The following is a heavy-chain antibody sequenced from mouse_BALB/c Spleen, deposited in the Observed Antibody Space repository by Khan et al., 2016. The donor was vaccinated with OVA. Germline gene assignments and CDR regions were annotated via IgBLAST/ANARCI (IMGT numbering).Heavy chain of an antibody. Sequence: EVELVESGGDLVKPGGSLKLSCAASGFIFSSYGMSWVRQTPDKRLEWVATMSSGGSFTYYPDSLKGRFTISRENDKNTLYLQVNSLKSEDTAMYYCSRFITTTTGDYYGMDYWGQGTSVTVSS. CDR2: MSSGGSFT. CDR3: SRFITTTTGDYYGMDY. V-gene: IGHV5-6*01. CDR1: GFIFSSYG. D-gene: IGHD1-2*01. J-gene: IGHJ4*01.